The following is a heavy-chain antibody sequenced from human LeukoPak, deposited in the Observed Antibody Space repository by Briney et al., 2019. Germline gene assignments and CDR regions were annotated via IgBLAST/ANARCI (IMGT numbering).Heavy chain of an antibody. CDR3: ARGLGVVPAFDY. D-gene: IGHD2-2*01. CDR1: GGSINIGGYY. CDR2: IYYSGTT. V-gene: IGHV4-31*03. J-gene: IGHJ4*02. Sequence: MSSQTLSLTCTVSGGSINIGGYYWGWIRQHPGKGLEWIGYIYYSGTTDYNPSLKSRLTLSVDTSKNQFSLKLSSVTAADTAVYFCARGLGVVPAFDYWGQGTLVTVSS.